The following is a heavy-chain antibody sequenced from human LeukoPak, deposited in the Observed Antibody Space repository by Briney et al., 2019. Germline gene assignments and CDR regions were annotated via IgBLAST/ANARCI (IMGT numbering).Heavy chain of an antibody. CDR2: ISSSGSTI. V-gene: IGHV3-48*04. D-gene: IGHD4-17*01. J-gene: IGHJ6*03. CDR1: GFTFSSYS. CDR3: ARNGYGDYMDMDV. Sequence: PGGSLRLSCAASGFTFSSYSMNWVRQAPGKGLEWVSYISSSGSTIYYADSVKGRFTISRDNAKNSLYLQMNSLRAEDTAVYYCARNGYGDYMDMDVWGKGTTVTISS.